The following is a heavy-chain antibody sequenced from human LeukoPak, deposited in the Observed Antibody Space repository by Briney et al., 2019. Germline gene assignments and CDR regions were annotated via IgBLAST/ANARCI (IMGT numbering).Heavy chain of an antibody. J-gene: IGHJ4*02. V-gene: IGHV1-18*01. CDR3: ARAGWEWELLGSNYFDY. Sequence: GASVKVSCKASGYTFTSYGISWVRQAPGQGLEWMGWISAYNGNTNYAQKLQGRVTMTTDTSTSTAYMELRSLRADDTAVYYCARAGWEWELLGSNYFDYWGQGTLVTVSS. CDR2: ISAYNGNT. D-gene: IGHD1-26*01. CDR1: GYTFTSYG.